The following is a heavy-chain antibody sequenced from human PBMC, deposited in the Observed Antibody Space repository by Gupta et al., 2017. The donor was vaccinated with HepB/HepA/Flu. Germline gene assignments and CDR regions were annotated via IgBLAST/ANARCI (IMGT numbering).Heavy chain of an antibody. CDR1: GFTVSSNY. CDR3: ARESRSGGSDY. Sequence: EVQLVESGGGLVQPGVSLRLSCAAYGFTVSSNYMSCVRQAPVKGLLWVPVICSGGSTYYADTVKGRFTISRHNSKNTLYLQMNSLRAEDTAVYYCARESRSGGSDYWGQGTLVTVSS. V-gene: IGHV3-53*04. J-gene: IGHJ4*02. CDR2: ICSGGST. D-gene: IGHD3-10*01.